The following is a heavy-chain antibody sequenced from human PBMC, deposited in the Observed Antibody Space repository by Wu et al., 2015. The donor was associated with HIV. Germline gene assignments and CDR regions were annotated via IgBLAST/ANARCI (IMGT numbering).Heavy chain of an antibody. D-gene: IGHD1-26*01. J-gene: IGHJ1*01. V-gene: IGHV1-8*02. Sequence: QVQRVQSGTQVQKPGTSVRVSCRVSGYTFTSFNINWIRHAPGRGLEWLGWLNPKSGSAGFGRDFQGRISMTKNNSISTVYMELSGLTSDDTAIYYCARVGVLLTSAELLEYFQHWGQGTRVVVSS. CDR2: LNPKSGSA. CDR1: GYTFTSFN. CDR3: ARVGVLLTSAELLEYFQH.